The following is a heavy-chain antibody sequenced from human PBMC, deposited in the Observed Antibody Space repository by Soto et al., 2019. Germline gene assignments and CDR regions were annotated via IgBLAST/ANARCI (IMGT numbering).Heavy chain of an antibody. V-gene: IGHV1-18*04. CDR1: GYTFINYG. CDR2: ISAYNGDT. CDR3: AREAGSGSYYPENY. Sequence: QVQLVQSGAEVKKPGSSVKVSCKTSGYTFINYGFSWVRQAPGQGLEWMGWISAYNGDTEYAQKFQGRVTLTRDTSTSTVYMEMRSLKFDDTAMYYCAREAGSGSYYPENYWCQGTLVTVSS. D-gene: IGHD1-26*01. J-gene: IGHJ4*02.